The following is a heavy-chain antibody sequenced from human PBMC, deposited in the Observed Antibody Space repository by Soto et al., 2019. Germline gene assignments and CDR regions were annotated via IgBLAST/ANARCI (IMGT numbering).Heavy chain of an antibody. V-gene: IGHV3-48*01. J-gene: IGHJ4*02. CDR1: GFTFSSYS. Sequence: VQLVESGGGLVQPGGSLRLSCAASGFTFSSYSMNWVRQAPGKGLEWVSYISSSSSTIYYADSVKGRFTISRDNAKNSLYLQMNSLRAEDTAVYYCARVRGDCSGGSCYPYYFDYWGQGTLVTVSS. D-gene: IGHD2-15*01. CDR2: ISSSSSTI. CDR3: ARVRGDCSGGSCYPYYFDY.